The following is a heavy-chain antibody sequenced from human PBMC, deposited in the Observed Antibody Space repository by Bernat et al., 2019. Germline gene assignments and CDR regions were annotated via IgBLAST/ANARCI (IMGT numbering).Heavy chain of an antibody. Sequence: EVQLVESGGGLVQPGGSLRLSCAASGFTFSSYWMHWFRQAPGKGLVWVSRINSDGSSTSYADSVKGRFTISRDNAKNTLYLQMNSLRAEDTAVYYCARDQYYDFWSGYAFTYYYYGMDVWGQGTTVTVSS. CDR1: GFTFSSYW. J-gene: IGHJ6*02. V-gene: IGHV3-74*01. CDR2: INSDGSST. CDR3: ARDQYYDFWSGYAFTYYYYGMDV. D-gene: IGHD3-3*01.